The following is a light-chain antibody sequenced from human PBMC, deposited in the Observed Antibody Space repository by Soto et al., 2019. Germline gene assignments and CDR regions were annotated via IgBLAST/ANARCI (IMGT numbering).Light chain of an antibody. CDR2: DAS. J-gene: IGKJ4*01. CDR3: QWRSDWPPRLT. V-gene: IGKV3-11*01. Sequence: EVVLTQSPATLSLSPGERATLSCRASESIGNYLAWYQQKLGQAPKLLIYDASHRAIGIPGRFSCDGSGTDFTLTISSREPEDFAVYYCQWRSDWPPRLTFGGGTKLEIK. CDR1: ESIGNY.